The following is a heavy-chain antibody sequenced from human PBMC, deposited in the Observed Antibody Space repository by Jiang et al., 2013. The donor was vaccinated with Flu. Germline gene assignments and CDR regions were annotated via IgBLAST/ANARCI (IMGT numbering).Heavy chain of an antibody. V-gene: IGHV4-34*01. CDR3: ARFSRNGSYYFSVW. CDR2: INHSGST. CDR1: GGSFSGYY. J-gene: IGHJ4*02. Sequence: LLKPSETLSLTCAVYGGSFSGYYWSWIRQPPGKGLEWIGEINHSGSTNYNPSLKSRVTISVDTSKNQFSLKLSSVTAADTAVYYCARFSRNGSYYFSVWWGQGTLVTVSS. D-gene: IGHD1-26*01.